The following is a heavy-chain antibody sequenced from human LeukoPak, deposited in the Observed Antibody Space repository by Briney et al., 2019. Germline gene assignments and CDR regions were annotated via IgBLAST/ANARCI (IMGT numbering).Heavy chain of an antibody. Sequence: PGGSLRLSCAASGFTFDAHAMNWVRQAPGKPLEWVSLISGDGGTTQYTDSVKGRFTISRDNSRNSLYLQMRSLRTEDTAFCYCAKRSGSPHNFDYWGRGTLVTVSS. CDR1: GFTFDAHA. V-gene: IGHV3-43*02. CDR2: ISGDGGTT. D-gene: IGHD1-14*01. J-gene: IGHJ4*02. CDR3: AKRSGSPHNFDY.